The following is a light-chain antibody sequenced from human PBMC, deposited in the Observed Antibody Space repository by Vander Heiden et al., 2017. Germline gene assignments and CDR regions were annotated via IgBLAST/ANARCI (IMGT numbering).Light chain of an antibody. V-gene: IGKV1-12*01. CDR2: GAS. J-gene: IGKJ4*01. CDR3: QQANSFPLT. CDR1: QDIASW. Sequence: QTTQPPSSVSASVGDRVTITCRASQDIASWLAWYQQKPGKAPNLLIYGASSVQGGVPSRFSGSGSGKEFTLTISSLQPEDFATYYCQQANSFPLTFGGGTKVEIK.